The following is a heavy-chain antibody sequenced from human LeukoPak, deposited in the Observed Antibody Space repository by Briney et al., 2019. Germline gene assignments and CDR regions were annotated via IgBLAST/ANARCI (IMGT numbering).Heavy chain of an antibody. Sequence: PSETLSLTCAVYGGSFSGYYWSWIRQPPGKGLEWIGEINHSGSTNYNPSLKSRVTISVDTSKNQFSLKLSSVTAADTAVYYCVRGVSRSMVIDIYYFDYWGQGTLVTVSS. V-gene: IGHV4-34*01. D-gene: IGHD5-18*01. J-gene: IGHJ4*02. CDR1: GGSFSGYY. CDR2: INHSGST. CDR3: VRGVSRSMVIDIYYFDY.